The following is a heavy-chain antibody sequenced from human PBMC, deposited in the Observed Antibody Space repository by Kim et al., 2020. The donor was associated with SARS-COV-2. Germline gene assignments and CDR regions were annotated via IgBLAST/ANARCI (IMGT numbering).Heavy chain of an antibody. J-gene: IGHJ6*02. CDR1: GFTFSSHW. V-gene: IGHV3-7*01. D-gene: IGHD6-13*01. Sequence: GGSLRLSCAASGFTFSSHWMSWVRQAPGKGLEWVANINQDGGQKYYVDSVKGRFTFSRDNAKNSLYLQMNSLRAEDTAVYYCARRMATTGKTMDGWGQGTTVTVSS. CDR3: ARRMATTGKTMDG. CDR2: INQDGGQK.